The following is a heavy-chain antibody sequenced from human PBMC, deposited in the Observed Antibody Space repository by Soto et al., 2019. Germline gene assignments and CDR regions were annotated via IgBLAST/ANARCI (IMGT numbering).Heavy chain of an antibody. J-gene: IGHJ4*02. CDR3: AAGVSREDYFDY. CDR2: IVVGSGNT. D-gene: IGHD1-26*01. Sequence: SVKVSCKASGFTFTSSAVQWVRQARGQRLEWIGWIVVGSGNTNYAQKFQERVTITRDMSTSTAYMELSSLRSEDTAVYYCAAGVSREDYFDYRGQRTLVTGSS. V-gene: IGHV1-58*01. CDR1: GFTFTSSA.